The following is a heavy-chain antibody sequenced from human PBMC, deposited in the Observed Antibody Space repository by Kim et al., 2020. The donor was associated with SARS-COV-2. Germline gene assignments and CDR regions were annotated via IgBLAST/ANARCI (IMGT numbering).Heavy chain of an antibody. CDR1: GFTFSSYE. CDR3: ARVNPYYYYGMDV. J-gene: IGHJ6*02. Sequence: GGSLRLSCAASGFTFSSYEMNWVRQAPGKGLEWVSYISSSGSTIYYADSVKGRFTISRDNAKNSLYLQMNSLRAEDTAVYYCARVNPYYYYGMDVWGQGTTVTVSS. CDR2: ISSSGSTI. V-gene: IGHV3-48*03.